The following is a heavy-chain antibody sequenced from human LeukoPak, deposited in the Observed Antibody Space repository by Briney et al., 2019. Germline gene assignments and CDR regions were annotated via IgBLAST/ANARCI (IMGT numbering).Heavy chain of an antibody. CDR1: GFSFSTYG. D-gene: IGHD3-16*01. V-gene: IGHV3-23*01. Sequence: GGSLRLSCVASGFSFSTYGMSWVRQAPGKGLEWLSAIDGNGAKTFYADSGKGRFTISRDNSKNTLYLQMNSLRGEDTALYYCAKDLHWGLDYWGQGALVTVSS. CDR2: IDGNGAKT. CDR3: AKDLHWGLDY. J-gene: IGHJ4*02.